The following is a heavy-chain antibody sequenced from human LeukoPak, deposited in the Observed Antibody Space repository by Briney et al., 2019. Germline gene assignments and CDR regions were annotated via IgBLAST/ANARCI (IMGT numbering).Heavy chain of an antibody. Sequence: ASVKASCKASGYTFTTYVASGCRRAPGQGLEWMGWISAYNGNTNYAQKLQGRVTMTTDTSTSTAYMELRSLRSDDTAVYYCATAYGDYALNWGQGTLVTVSS. J-gene: IGHJ4*02. V-gene: IGHV1-18*01. CDR3: ATAYGDYALN. D-gene: IGHD4-17*01. CDR1: GYTFTTYV. CDR2: ISAYNGNT.